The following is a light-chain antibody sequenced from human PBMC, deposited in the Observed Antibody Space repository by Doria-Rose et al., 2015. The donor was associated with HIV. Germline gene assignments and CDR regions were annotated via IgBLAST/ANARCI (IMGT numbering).Light chain of an antibody. J-gene: IGKJ4*01. Sequence: DIQMTQSPSSLSASVGDRVTITCRASQGISDSLAWYQQKPGKAPKLLLYAASRLERGVPPGSGGGGSGPVYPPPTTGLRPEDFAIYYCQLYYNPPATLGGGTKVDIK. V-gene: IGKV1-NL1*01. CDR3: QLYYNPPAT. CDR2: AAS. CDR1: QGISDS.